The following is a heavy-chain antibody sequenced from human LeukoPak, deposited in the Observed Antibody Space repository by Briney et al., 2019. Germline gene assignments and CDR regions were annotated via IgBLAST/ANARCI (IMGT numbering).Heavy chain of an antibody. D-gene: IGHD6-6*01. J-gene: IGHJ3*02. CDR3: ARSSDDAFDI. CDR2: ISYDGSNK. CDR1: GFSFITYA. Sequence: GGSLRLSCAASGFSFITYAMHWVRQAPGKGLEWVAVISYDGSNKYYADSVKGRFTISRDNSKNTLYLQMNSLRAEDTAVYYCARSSDDAFDIWGQGTMVTVSS. V-gene: IGHV3-30*04.